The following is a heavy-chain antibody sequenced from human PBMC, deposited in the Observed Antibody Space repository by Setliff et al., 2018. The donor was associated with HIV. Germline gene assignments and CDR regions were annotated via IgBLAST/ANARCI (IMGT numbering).Heavy chain of an antibody. D-gene: IGHD3-22*01. CDR3: ARARYYYDPDNTGSSGEYFDY. V-gene: IGHV4-31*03. CDR1: GGSMSSGDYY. J-gene: IGHJ4*02. CDR2: IYYSGST. Sequence: PSETLSLTCSVSGGSMSSGDYYWSWIRQHPGKGLEWIGYIYYSGSTYYNPSLKSRITISGDTSKNEFSLKMTSVIAADTAVYFCARARYYYDPDNTGSSGEYFDYWGQGALVTVS.